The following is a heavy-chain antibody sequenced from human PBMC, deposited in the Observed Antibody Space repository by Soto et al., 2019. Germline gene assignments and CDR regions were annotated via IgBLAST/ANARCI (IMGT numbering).Heavy chain of an antibody. CDR2: ISWNSATI. Sequence: QLVESGGGLVQPGRSLRLSCVASGFTFDDYAMHWVRQAPGKGLEWVSGISWNSATIVYADSVKGRFTISRDNAKNSLYLQINSLGAEDTALYYCAKAQGDIWGQGTMVTVSA. CDR1: GFTFDDYA. J-gene: IGHJ3*02. V-gene: IGHV3-9*01. CDR3: AKAQGDI.